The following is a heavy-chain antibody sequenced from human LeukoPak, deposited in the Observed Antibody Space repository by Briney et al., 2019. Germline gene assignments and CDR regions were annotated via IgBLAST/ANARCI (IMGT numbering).Heavy chain of an antibody. V-gene: IGHV3-53*01. Sequence: GGSLRLSCAASGFTVSSKYMSWVRQAPGKGLEWVSLIYSGGSTYYADSVKGRFTVSRDNSQNTLYLQMNSLRAEDTAIYYCVKYIQNVLAVFDPWGQGALVTVSS. CDR2: IYSGGST. CDR3: VKYIQNVLAVFDP. J-gene: IGHJ5*02. CDR1: GFTVSSKY. D-gene: IGHD5-18*01.